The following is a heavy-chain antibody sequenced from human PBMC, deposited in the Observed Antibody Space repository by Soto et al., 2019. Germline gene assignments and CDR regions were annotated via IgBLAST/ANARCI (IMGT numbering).Heavy chain of an antibody. CDR3: ARDPDQNYDFWSGYYYGMDV. Sequence: QVQLVQSGAEVKKPGASVKVFCRASGYTFSSYGISWVRQAPGQGLEWMGWISAYNGNTNYAQKFQGRVTMTTDRTTSIAYMELRSLRSDVTAVYFCARDPDQNYDFWSGYYYGMDVWGQGTTVTVSS. J-gene: IGHJ6*02. D-gene: IGHD3-3*01. CDR1: GYTFSSYG. CDR2: ISAYNGNT. V-gene: IGHV1-18*01.